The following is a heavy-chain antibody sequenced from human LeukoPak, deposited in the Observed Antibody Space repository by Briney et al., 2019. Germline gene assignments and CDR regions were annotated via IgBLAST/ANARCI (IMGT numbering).Heavy chain of an antibody. J-gene: IGHJ4*02. Sequence: GGSPRLSCAASGFAVSNNYVSWVRQAPGKGLEWVSLIHGGGTTYYADSVKGRFTISTDTSQNTVYLQMNSLRAEDTAVYYCARAPYYGGNGGQWGRGTLVTVSS. CDR3: ARAPYYGGNGGQ. CDR2: IHGGGTT. CDR1: GFAVSNNY. D-gene: IGHD4-23*01. V-gene: IGHV3-53*01.